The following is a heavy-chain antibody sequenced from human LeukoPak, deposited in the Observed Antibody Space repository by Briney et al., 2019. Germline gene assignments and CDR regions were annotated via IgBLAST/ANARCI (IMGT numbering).Heavy chain of an antibody. CDR2: ISGSGGST. CDR3: AKLSGYSYGYWFDP. J-gene: IGHJ5*02. CDR1: GFTFSSYA. V-gene: IGHV3-23*01. Sequence: GGSLRLSCAASGFTFSSYAMSWVRQAPGKGPEWVSAISGSGGSTYYADSVKGRFTISRDNSKNTLYLQMNSLRAEDTAVYYCAKLSGYSYGYWFDPWGQGTLVTVSS. D-gene: IGHD5-18*01.